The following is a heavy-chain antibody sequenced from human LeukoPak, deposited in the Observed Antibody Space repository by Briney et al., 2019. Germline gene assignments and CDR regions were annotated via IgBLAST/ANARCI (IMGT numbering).Heavy chain of an antibody. Sequence: SETLSLTCTVSGYSISSGYYWGWIRQPPGKGLEYIGSIYHSGSTYYNPSLKSRVTISVDTSKNQFSLKLSSVTAADTAVYYCARATQEMATTPAFDIWGQGTMVTVSS. D-gene: IGHD5-24*01. CDR3: ARATQEMATTPAFDI. V-gene: IGHV4-38-2*02. J-gene: IGHJ3*02. CDR2: IYHSGST. CDR1: GYSISSGYY.